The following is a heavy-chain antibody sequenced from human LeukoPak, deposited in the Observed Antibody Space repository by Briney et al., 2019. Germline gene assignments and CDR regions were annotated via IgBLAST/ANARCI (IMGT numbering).Heavy chain of an antibody. D-gene: IGHD3-3*01. Sequence: KSSETLSLTCTVSGGSISSYYWSWIRQPPGKGLEWIGYIYYSGSTNYNPSLKSRVTISVDTSKHQFSLKLSSVTAADTAVYYCARVDYDFWSGYTNAFDIWGQGTMVTVSS. CDR2: IYYSGST. CDR1: GGSISSYY. CDR3: ARVDYDFWSGYTNAFDI. V-gene: IGHV4-59*01. J-gene: IGHJ3*02.